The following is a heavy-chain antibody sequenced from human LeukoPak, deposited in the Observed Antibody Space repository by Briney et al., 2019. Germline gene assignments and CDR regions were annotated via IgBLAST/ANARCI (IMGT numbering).Heavy chain of an antibody. CDR1: GGSVTDYY. CDR3: ARYNWNDFTFDY. Sequence: SETLSLTCTVSGGSVTDYYWSWIRQSPGKGLEWIGYIYYTGTSYNPSLKSRVTISADTSKNQFSLKLISVTAADTAVYYCARYNWNDFTFDYWGQGTLVTVSS. CDR2: IYYTGT. D-gene: IGHD1-1*01. J-gene: IGHJ4*02. V-gene: IGHV4-59*02.